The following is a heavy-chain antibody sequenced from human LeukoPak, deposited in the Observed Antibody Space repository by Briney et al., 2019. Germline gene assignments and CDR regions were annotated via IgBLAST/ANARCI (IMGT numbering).Heavy chain of an antibody. CDR3: AKDPGYSYGYYFDY. V-gene: IGHV3-33*06. D-gene: IGHD5-18*01. CDR2: IWYDGSNK. J-gene: IGHJ4*02. CDR1: GFTFSDYN. Sequence: GGSLRLSCAASGFTFSDYNMNWVRQGPGKGLEWVAVIWYDGSNKYYADSVKGRFTISRDNSKNTLYLQMNSLRAEDTAVYYCAKDPGYSYGYYFDYWGQGTLVTVSS.